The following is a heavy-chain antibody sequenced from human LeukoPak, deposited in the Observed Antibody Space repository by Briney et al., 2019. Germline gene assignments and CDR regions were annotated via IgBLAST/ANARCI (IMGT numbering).Heavy chain of an antibody. D-gene: IGHD3-22*01. Sequence: GGSLRLSCAVSGITLSNYGMSWVRQAPGKGLEWVAGISGIAGGPYYADSVKGRFTISRDNAKNTLYLQLNNLRAEDTAVYFCAKRGVVIRVILVGFYKEAYYFDSWGQGALVTVSS. CDR1: GITLSNYG. J-gene: IGHJ4*02. CDR3: AKRGVVIRVILVGFYKEAYYFDS. V-gene: IGHV3-23*01. CDR2: ISGIAGGP.